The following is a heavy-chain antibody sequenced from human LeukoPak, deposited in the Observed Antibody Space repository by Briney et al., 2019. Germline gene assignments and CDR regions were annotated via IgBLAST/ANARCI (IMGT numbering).Heavy chain of an antibody. D-gene: IGHD3-10*01. CDR3: ARGDIRNVMIRGVSYGMDV. J-gene: IGHJ6*02. Sequence: SETLSLTCAVYGGSFSGYYWSWVRQPPVKGLEWIGNIYFSGSTNYNPSLKSRVTISLDTSKNQFSLRLSSVTAADTAVYYCARGDIRNVMIRGVSYGMDVWGQGTTVTVSS. CDR1: GGSFSGYY. CDR2: IYFSGST. V-gene: IGHV4-59*01.